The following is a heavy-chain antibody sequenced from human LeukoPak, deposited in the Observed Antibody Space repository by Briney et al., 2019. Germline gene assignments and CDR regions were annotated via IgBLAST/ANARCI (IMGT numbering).Heavy chain of an antibody. J-gene: IGHJ4*02. Sequence: GGSLRLSCAASGFTFSSYSMNWVRQAPGKGLEWVSSISSSSSYIYYADSLKGRFTISRDNAKNSLYLQMNGLRVDDTAVYYCAINHRDGYSELGYWGQGTLVTVSS. V-gene: IGHV3-21*06. D-gene: IGHD5-24*01. CDR1: GFTFSSYS. CDR2: ISSSSSYI. CDR3: AINHRDGYSELGY.